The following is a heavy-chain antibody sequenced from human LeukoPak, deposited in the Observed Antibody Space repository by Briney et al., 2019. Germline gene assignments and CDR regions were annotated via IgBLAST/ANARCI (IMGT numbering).Heavy chain of an antibody. CDR3: ARGPLNIVVVPAAIETNWFDP. J-gene: IGHJ5*02. D-gene: IGHD2-2*01. V-gene: IGHV4-34*01. CDR1: GGSFSGYY. CDR2: INHGGST. Sequence: PSETLSLTCAVYGGSFSGYYWSWIRQPPGKGLEWIGEINHGGSTNYNPSLKSRVTISVDTSKNQFSLKLSSVTAADTAVYYCARGPLNIVVVPAAIETNWFDPWGQGTLVTVSS.